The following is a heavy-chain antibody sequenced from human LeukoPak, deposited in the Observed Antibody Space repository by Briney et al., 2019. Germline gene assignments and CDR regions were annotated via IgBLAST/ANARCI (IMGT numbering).Heavy chain of an antibody. CDR1: GGSFSGYY. CDR3: ARNRYYYGSGNYGVPNWFDP. J-gene: IGHJ5*02. D-gene: IGHD3-10*01. Sequence: SETLSLTCAVYGGSFSGYYWGWIRQPPGKGLEWIGSIYYSGSTYYNPSLKSRVTISVDTSKNQFSLKLNSVTAADTAVYYCARNRYYYGSGNYGVPNWFDPCGQGTLVTVSS. CDR2: IYYSGST. V-gene: IGHV4-39*01.